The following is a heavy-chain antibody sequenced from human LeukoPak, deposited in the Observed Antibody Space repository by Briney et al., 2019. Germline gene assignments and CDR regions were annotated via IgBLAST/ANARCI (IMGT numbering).Heavy chain of an antibody. Sequence: GGSLRLSCAASGFTFSSYNMNWVRQAPGKGLEWVSYISSSSSTIYYADSVKGRFTISRDNAKNSLYLKMNSLRAEDTAVYYCARDRGYYGSDNWFDPWGQGTLVTVSS. CDR2: ISSSSSTI. CDR3: ARDRGYYGSDNWFDP. V-gene: IGHV3-48*01. J-gene: IGHJ5*02. CDR1: GFTFSSYN. D-gene: IGHD3-10*01.